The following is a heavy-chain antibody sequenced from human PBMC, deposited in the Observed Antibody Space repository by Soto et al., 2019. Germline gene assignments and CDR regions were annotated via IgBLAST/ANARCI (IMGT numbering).Heavy chain of an antibody. CDR3: ARDIVVVVAAPPGDERNPRDNWFDP. J-gene: IGHJ5*02. D-gene: IGHD2-15*01. CDR2: IIPILGIA. V-gene: IGHV1-69*04. Sequence: ASVKVSCKASGGTFSSYTISWVRQAPGQGLEWMGRIIPILGIANYAQKFQGRVTITADKSTSTAYMELSSLRSEDTAVYYCARDIVVVVAAPPGDERNPRDNWFDPWGQGTLVTVSS. CDR1: GGTFSSYT.